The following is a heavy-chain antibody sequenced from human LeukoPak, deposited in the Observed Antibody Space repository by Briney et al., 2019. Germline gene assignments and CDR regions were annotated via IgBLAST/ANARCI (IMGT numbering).Heavy chain of an antibody. CDR2: IIPIFGTA. Sequence: SVKVSCKASGGTFSSYAISWVRQAPGQGLEWMGGIIPIFGTANYAQKFQGRVTITADESTSTAYMKLSSLRSEDTAVYYCARSYGGIYYFDYWGQGTLVTVSS. CDR1: GGTFSSYA. D-gene: IGHD4-23*01. V-gene: IGHV1-69*13. CDR3: ARSYGGIYYFDY. J-gene: IGHJ4*02.